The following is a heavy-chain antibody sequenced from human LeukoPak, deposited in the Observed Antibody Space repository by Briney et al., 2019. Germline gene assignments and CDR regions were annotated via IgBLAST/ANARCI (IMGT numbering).Heavy chain of an antibody. D-gene: IGHD1-1*01. CDR1: GFTFSCYA. Sequence: GGSLRLSCAASGFTFSCYAMSWVRQAPGKGLEWVSGISGSGDSTYYADSVKGRFTISRDNSKNTLNLQMNSLRAEDTAVYYCAKGGTWNDPEYWGQGTLVTVSS. CDR3: AKGGTWNDPEY. J-gene: IGHJ4*02. CDR2: ISGSGDST. V-gene: IGHV3-23*01.